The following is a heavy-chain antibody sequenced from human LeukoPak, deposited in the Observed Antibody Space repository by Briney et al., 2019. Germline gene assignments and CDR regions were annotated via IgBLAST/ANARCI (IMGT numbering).Heavy chain of an antibody. CDR3: AGGGVYGYICDY. D-gene: IGHD5-24*01. CDR2: ISSSGSTI. Sequence: PGGSLRLSCAASGFTFSSYEMNWVRQAPGKGLEWVSYISSSGSTIYYADSVKGRFTISRDNAKNSLYLQMNSLRVEDTAVYYCAGGGVYGYICDYWGQGTLVTVSS. V-gene: IGHV3-48*03. CDR1: GFTFSSYE. J-gene: IGHJ4*02.